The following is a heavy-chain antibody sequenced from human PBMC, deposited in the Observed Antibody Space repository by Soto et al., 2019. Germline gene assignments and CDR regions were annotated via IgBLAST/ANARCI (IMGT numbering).Heavy chain of an antibody. CDR3: ARGSPGPVDH. V-gene: IGHV1-2*02. CDR1: GHTFSGYY. Sequence: QEQLVQSGADIKKPGASVKVSCKASGHTFSGYYVHWVRQAPGQGLEWMGWVNPNSGGTHYAQKFQGRVSMTRDTSINTAYMEMTSLTSDDTAVYYCARGSPGPVDHWGQGTPVTVSS. CDR2: VNPNSGGT. D-gene: IGHD3-10*01. J-gene: IGHJ4*02.